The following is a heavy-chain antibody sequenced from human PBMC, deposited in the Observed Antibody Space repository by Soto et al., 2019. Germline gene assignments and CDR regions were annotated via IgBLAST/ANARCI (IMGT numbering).Heavy chain of an antibody. CDR3: ARMNVDSFQFYYAMDV. J-gene: IGHJ6*02. Sequence: QVTLKESGPALVKPTETLTLTCTVSGFSLTTGKMGVSWIRQPPGKALERLAHIFSDNERSYSTSLQGRLTNSKDTSGSQVVLSMTNVDPVDTATYFCARMNVDSFQFYYAMDVWGQGTTVTVSS. D-gene: IGHD4-17*01. V-gene: IGHV2-26*01. CDR2: IFSDNER. CDR1: GFSLTTGKMG.